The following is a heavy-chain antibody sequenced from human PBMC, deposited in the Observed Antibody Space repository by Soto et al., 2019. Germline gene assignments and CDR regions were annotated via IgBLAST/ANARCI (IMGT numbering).Heavy chain of an antibody. D-gene: IGHD2-21*02. V-gene: IGHV1-2*02. CDR2: INPNSGDT. J-gene: IGHJ4*02. Sequence: QAQLVQSGAEVKKPGASVKVSCEASGYTFTSYYMHWVRQAPGQGLEWMGWINPNSGDTKYAQKFRGRVTMTRDTSITTAYMGVKMLTSDDTAVYYCARQLAYCGGDCFTEPVDYWGQGTLVTVSS. CDR3: ARQLAYCGGDCFTEPVDY. CDR1: GYTFTSYY.